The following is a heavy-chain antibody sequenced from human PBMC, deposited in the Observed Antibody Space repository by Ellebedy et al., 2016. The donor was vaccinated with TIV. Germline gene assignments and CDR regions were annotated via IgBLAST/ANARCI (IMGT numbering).Heavy chain of an antibody. D-gene: IGHD5-18*01. Sequence: PGGSLRLSCAGSGFTFSSYSMNWVRQAPGKGLEWVAYISRSNTTIYYADSVRGRFTISRDNAKNSLYLQMNSLRAEDTAVYYCARDPVDTSMVKIYFDYWGQGTLVSVSS. CDR3: ARDPVDTSMVKIYFDY. V-gene: IGHV3-48*01. CDR2: ISRSNTTI. J-gene: IGHJ4*02. CDR1: GFTFSSYS.